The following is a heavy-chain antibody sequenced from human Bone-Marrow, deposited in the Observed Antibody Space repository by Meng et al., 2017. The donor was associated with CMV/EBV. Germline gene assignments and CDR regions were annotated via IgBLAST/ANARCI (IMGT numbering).Heavy chain of an antibody. J-gene: IGHJ6*02. V-gene: IGHV4-34*01. CDR1: GGSLSDYY. Sequence: SETLSLTCAVYGGSLSDYYYSWIRQPPGKGLEWIGEINHSGSTDYNPSLKSRVTISVDTSKNQFSLKLSSVTAADTAVYYCARADGYDFWSGYYKPYYYYGMDVWGQGTTVTVSS. CDR2: INHSGST. CDR3: ARADGYDFWSGYYKPYYYYGMDV. D-gene: IGHD3-3*01.